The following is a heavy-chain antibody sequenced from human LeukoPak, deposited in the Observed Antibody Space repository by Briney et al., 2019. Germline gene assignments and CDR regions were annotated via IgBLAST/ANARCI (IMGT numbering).Heavy chain of an antibody. J-gene: IGHJ5*02. CDR1: GGSFSGYY. CDR2: INHSGST. D-gene: IGHD3-10*01. CDR3: ARGVLVVRGVIIIP. Sequence: PSETLSLTCAVYGGSFSGYYWSWIRQPPGKGLEWIGEINHSGSTNYNPSLKSRVTISVDTSKNQFSLKLSSVTAADTAVYYCARGVLVVRGVIIIPWGQGTLVTVSS. V-gene: IGHV4-34*01.